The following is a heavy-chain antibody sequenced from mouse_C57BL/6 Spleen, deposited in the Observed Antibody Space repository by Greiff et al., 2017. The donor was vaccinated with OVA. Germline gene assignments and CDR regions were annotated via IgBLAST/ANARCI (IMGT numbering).Heavy chain of an antibody. V-gene: IGHV5-16*01. CDR1: GFTFSDYY. J-gene: IGHJ2*01. D-gene: IGHD2-4*01. CDR2: INYDGSST. Sequence: LQQSEGGLVQPGSSMKLSCTASGFTFSDYYMAWVRQVPEKGLEWVANINYDGSSTYYLDSLKSRFIISRDNAKNILYLQMSSLKSEDTATYYCAREGDYGLDYWGQGTTLTVSS. CDR3: AREGDYGLDY.